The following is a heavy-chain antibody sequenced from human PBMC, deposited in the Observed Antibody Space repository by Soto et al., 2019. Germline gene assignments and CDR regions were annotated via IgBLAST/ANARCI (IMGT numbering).Heavy chain of an antibody. CDR2: ISYDGSNK. J-gene: IGHJ4*02. CDR3: VAGQYFFDY. Sequence: AGGSHRLSCAASGFSCRSYGMRWFRQAPGKGLEWVAVISYDGSNKYYADSVKDRFTISRDNSKKTLYLQMNSLRADDTAVYYCVAGQYFFDYCGQGTLVTVSS. D-gene: IGHD6-19*01. V-gene: IGHV3-30*03. CDR1: GFSCRSYG.